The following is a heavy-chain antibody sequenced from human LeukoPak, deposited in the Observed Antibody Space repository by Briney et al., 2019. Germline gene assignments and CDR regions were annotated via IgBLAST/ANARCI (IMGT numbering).Heavy chain of an antibody. CDR3: ARVSIVVVPAAWFDP. J-gene: IGHJ5*02. CDR2: INPNSGGT. V-gene: IGHV1-2*02. Sequence: ASVKVSCKASGYTFTGYYMHWVRQAPGQGLEWMGWINPNSGGTNYAQKFQGRVTMTRDTSISTAYMVLSRLRSDDTAVYYCARVSIVVVPAAWFDPWGQGTLVTVSS. D-gene: IGHD2-2*01. CDR1: GYTFTGYY.